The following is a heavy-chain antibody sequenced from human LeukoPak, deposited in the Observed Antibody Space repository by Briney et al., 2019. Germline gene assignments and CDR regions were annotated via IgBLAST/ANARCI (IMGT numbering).Heavy chain of an antibody. D-gene: IGHD5-24*01. Sequence: GGSLRLSCAASGFIVSSNYMSWVRQAPGRGLEWVSLIYSSGSTYYADSVKGRFTISRDNSKNTLYLQMNSLSAEDTAVYYCARTCVGGDGYKAGYFDYWGQGTLVTVSS. J-gene: IGHJ4*02. CDR2: IYSSGST. V-gene: IGHV3-53*01. CDR3: ARTCVGGDGYKAGYFDY. CDR1: GFIVSSNY.